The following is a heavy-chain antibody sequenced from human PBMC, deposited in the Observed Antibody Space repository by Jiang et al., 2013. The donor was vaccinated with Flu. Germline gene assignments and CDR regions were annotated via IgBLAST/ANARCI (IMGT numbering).Heavy chain of an antibody. J-gene: IGHJ4*02. Sequence: GPGLVKPSQTLSLTCTVSGGSISSGSYYWSWIRQPAGKGLEWIGRIYTSGSTNYNPSLKSRVTISVDTSKNQFSLKLSSVTAADTAVYYCARHSGSYSFDYWGQGTLVTVSS. CDR3: ARHSGSYSFDY. CDR2: IYTSGST. D-gene: IGHD1-26*01. V-gene: IGHV4-61*02. CDR1: GGSISSGSYY.